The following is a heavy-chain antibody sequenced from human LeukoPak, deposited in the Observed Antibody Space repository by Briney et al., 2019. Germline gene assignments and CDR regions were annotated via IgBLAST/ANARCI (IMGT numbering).Heavy chain of an antibody. J-gene: IGHJ4*02. D-gene: IGHD5-12*01. CDR3: TKDRTAGYDGLVDY. V-gene: IGHV3-30*01. CDR2: IPYDGSNK. CDR1: VHPYSIYV. Sequence: GETLRLPCASWVHPYSIYVKHGAPGARGKAREDVALIPYDGSNKHYADSVKGRYTISRDNYKNTLYLQMHSQRGEDTAVYYCTKDRTAGYDGLVDYWGQGTLVTVSS.